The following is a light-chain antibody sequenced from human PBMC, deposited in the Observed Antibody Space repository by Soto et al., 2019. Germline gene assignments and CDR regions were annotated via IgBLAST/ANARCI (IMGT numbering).Light chain of an antibody. J-gene: IGLJ1*01. CDR1: SSNIGAGYD. Sequence: QPVLTQPPSVSGAPGQRVTISCTGSSSNIGAGYDVHWYQQLPGTAPKLLIDGNSNRPSGVPDRFSGSKSGTSASLAITGLQAEDEADYYCQSYDSSLSGHYVFGTGTKVTVL. CDR2: GNS. V-gene: IGLV1-40*01. CDR3: QSYDSSLSGHYV.